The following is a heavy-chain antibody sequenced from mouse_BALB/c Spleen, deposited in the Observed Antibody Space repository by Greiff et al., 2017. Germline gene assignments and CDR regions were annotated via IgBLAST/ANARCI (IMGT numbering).Heavy chain of an antibody. Sequence: QVQLKESGAELARPGASVKMSCKASGYTFTSYTMHWVKQRPGQGLEWIGYINPSSGYTNYNQKFKDKATLTADKSSSTAYMQLSSLTSEDSAVYYCARPSTMMTTDWFAYWGQGTLVTVSA. J-gene: IGHJ3*01. CDR2: INPSSGYT. D-gene: IGHD2-4*01. CDR1: GYTFTSYT. CDR3: ARPSTMMTTDWFAY. V-gene: IGHV1-4*01.